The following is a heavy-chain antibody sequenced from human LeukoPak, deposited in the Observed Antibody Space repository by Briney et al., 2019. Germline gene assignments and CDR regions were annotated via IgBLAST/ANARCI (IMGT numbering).Heavy chain of an antibody. V-gene: IGHV4-59*08. CDR2: VYYSGAT. J-gene: IGHJ3*02. CDR1: GGSISSYF. Sequence: KPSETLSLTCTVSGGSISSYFWSWIRQPPGKGLEWIGYVYYSGATNYNPYLKSRVTISVDTSKNQFSLKLSSVTAADTAVYYCARHERDASLDHALDIWGQGTMVTVSS. CDR3: ARHERDASLDHALDI. D-gene: IGHD5-24*01.